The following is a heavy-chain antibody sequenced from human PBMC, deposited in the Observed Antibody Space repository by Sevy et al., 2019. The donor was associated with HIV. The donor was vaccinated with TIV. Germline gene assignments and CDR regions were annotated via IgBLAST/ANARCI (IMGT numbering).Heavy chain of an antibody. CDR2: FDPEDGET. D-gene: IGHD3-22*01. Sequence: ASVKVSCKVSGYIFTELSMHWVRQAPGKGLEWMGGFDPEDGETIYAQKFQGRVTMTEDTSTDTVYMDLSSLRSEDTAVYYCATDSVLRKGRYDYSSCYYLHDWGQGTLVTVSS. V-gene: IGHV1-24*01. CDR1: GYIFTELS. CDR3: ATDSVLRKGRYDYSSCYYLHD. J-gene: IGHJ4*02.